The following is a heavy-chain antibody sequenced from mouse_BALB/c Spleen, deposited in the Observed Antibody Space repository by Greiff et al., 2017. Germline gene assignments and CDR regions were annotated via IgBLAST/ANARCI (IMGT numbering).Heavy chain of an antibody. D-gene: IGHD1-1*01. CDR3: NKELASYYGSSGFAY. Sequence: VHVKQSGAELVRSGASVKLSCTASGFNIKDYYMHWVKQRPEQGLEWIGWIDPENGDTEYAPKFQGKATMTADTSSNTAYLQLSSLTSEDTAVYYCNKELASYYGSSGFAYWGQGTLVTVSA. J-gene: IGHJ3*01. CDR2: IDPENGDT. V-gene: IGHV14-4*02. CDR1: GFNIKDYY.